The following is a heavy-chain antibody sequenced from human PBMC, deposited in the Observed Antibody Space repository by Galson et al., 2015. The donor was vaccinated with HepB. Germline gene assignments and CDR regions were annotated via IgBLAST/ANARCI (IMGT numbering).Heavy chain of an antibody. CDR1: GGTFSSYA. CDR3: ARSPIAAAAPLDY. J-gene: IGHJ4*02. D-gene: IGHD6-13*01. CDR2: IIPIFGTA. V-gene: IGHV1-69*13. Sequence: SVKVSCKASGGTFSSYAISWVRQAPGQGLEWMGGIIPIFGTANYAQKFQGRVTITADESTSTAYMELSSLRSEDTAVYYCARSPIAAAAPLDYWGQGTLVTVSS.